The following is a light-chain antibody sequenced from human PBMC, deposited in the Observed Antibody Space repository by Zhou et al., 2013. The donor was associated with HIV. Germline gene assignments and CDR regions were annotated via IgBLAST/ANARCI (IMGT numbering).Light chain of an antibody. CDR1: QSISSW. J-gene: IGKJ1*01. CDR3: QQYNIFSSWT. CDR2: KAS. Sequence: QMSQSPSSLHASVGDRVTITCRASQSISSWLAWYQQKPGKAPKLLIYKASSLESGVPLRFSGSGSGTEFTLTISSLQPDDVATYYCQQYNIFSSWTFGQGTKVEIK. V-gene: IGKV1-5*03.